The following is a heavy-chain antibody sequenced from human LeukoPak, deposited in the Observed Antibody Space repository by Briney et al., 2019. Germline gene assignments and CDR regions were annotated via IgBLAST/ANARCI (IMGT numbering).Heavy chain of an antibody. J-gene: IGHJ6*02. CDR2: IFYSGST. CDR1: AASISSYY. Sequence: SETLSLTCTVSAASISSYYWRWIRQPPGKGLEWIGYIFYSGSTNYNPSLKSRVTISVDTSKNHFSLRLSSVTAADTAVYYCARGGDPQYYYFGMDVWGQGTTVTVSS. V-gene: IGHV4-59*01. CDR3: ARGGDPQYYYFGMDV. D-gene: IGHD2-21*02.